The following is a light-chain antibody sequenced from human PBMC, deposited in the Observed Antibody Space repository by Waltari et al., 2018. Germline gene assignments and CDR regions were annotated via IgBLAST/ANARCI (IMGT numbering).Light chain of an antibody. Sequence: QSVLTQPPSASGTPGQRVTISSSGSNSNIGSNSVYWYQQLPGTAPKLLIYRSNPRLSGVPDRFSASKSGTSASLAISGLRSEDEADYYCAAWDDSLSAWVFGGGTKLTVL. CDR3: AAWDDSLSAWV. CDR2: RSN. J-gene: IGLJ3*02. V-gene: IGLV1-47*01. CDR1: NSNIGSNS.